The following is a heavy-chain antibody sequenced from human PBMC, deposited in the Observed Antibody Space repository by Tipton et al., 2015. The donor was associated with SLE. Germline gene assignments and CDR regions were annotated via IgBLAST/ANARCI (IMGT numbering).Heavy chain of an antibody. CDR2: IYYTGTT. J-gene: IGHJ4*02. Sequence: GSLRLSCTVSGGSISSSSYYWGWIRQPPGKGLEWIGNIYYTGTTYYNPSLKSRVTISVDTSKNQFFLKLSSVTAADRAVYYCARLSWAVAGTEWGQGTLVTVSS. CDR1: GGSISSSSYY. V-gene: IGHV4-39*01. CDR3: ARLSWAVAGTE. D-gene: IGHD6-19*01.